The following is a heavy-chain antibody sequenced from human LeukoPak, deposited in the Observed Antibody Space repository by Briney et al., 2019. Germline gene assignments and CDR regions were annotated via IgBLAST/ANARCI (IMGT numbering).Heavy chain of an antibody. CDR3: ARAFRGIFGVFEAFDI. V-gene: IGHV4-59*08. Sequence: SETLSLTCTVSGGSISSYYWSWIGQPPGKGLEWIGYIYYSGSTNYNPSLESRVTISVDTSKNQFSLKLSSVTAADTAVYYCARAFRGIFGVFEAFDIWGQGTMVTVSS. D-gene: IGHD3-3*01. CDR2: IYYSGST. CDR1: GGSISSYY. J-gene: IGHJ3*02.